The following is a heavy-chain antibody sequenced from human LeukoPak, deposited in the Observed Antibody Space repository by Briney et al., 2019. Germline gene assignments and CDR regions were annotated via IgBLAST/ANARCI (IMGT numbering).Heavy chain of an antibody. V-gene: IGHV3-23*01. Sequence: GGSLRLSCAASGFTFSSNAMSWVRQAPGKGLEWDSTISGGGDGTYYADSVKGRFTISRDNSKNTLYLQMNGLRAEDTAVYHCARGASGNYVQFDYWGQGTLVTVSS. CDR3: ARGASGNYVQFDY. D-gene: IGHD3-16*01. J-gene: IGHJ4*02. CDR2: ISGGGDGT. CDR1: GFTFSSNA.